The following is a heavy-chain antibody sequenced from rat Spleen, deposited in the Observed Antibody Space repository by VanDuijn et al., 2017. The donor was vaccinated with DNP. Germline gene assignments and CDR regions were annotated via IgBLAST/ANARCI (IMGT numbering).Heavy chain of an antibody. Sequence: EVQLVESGGGLVQPGKSLKLSCAASGFTFTNYGLAWVRQAPKKGLEWVATISSTGDRSYYRDSVRGRFTVSRDNAKDTLFLQMDSLKSEDTATYYCARRGITTSLDYWGPGVMVTVSS. J-gene: IGHJ2*01. CDR3: ARRGITTSLDY. CDR2: ISSTGDRS. V-gene: IGHV5S13*01. D-gene: IGHD1-10*01. CDR1: GFTFTNYG.